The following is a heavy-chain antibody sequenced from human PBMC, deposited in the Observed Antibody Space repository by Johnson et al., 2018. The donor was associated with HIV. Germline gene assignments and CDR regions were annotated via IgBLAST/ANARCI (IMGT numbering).Heavy chain of an antibody. CDR2: ISFDGRNK. D-gene: IGHD1-26*01. CDR1: GFTFSSYG. V-gene: IGHV3-30*04. J-gene: IGHJ3*02. CDR3: VRDRSTYSGSYYGWDAFDI. Sequence: QVQLVESGGGLVKPGGSLRLSCAASGFTFSSYGLHWVRQAPGKGLEWVAVISFDGRNKFYADSVKGRFTISRDNSKNTLYLQMNSLRAEDTAVYYCVRDRSTYSGSYYGWDAFDIWGQGTMVTVSS.